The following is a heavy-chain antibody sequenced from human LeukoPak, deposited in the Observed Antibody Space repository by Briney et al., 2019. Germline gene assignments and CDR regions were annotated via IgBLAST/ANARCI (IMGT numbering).Heavy chain of an antibody. CDR1: GGSFSSGGYY. V-gene: IGHV4-31*03. CDR2: IYYSGST. D-gene: IGHD4-17*01. CDR3: ARDSGSGDSDY. Sequence: SETLSLTCTVSGGSFSSGGYYWSWIRQHPGKGLEWIGYIYYSGSTYYNPSLKSRVTISVDTSKNQFSLKLSSVTAADTAVYYCARDSGSGDSDYWGQGTLVTVSS. J-gene: IGHJ4*02.